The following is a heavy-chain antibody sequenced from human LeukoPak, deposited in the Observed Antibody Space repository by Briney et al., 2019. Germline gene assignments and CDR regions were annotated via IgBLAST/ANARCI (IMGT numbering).Heavy chain of an antibody. V-gene: IGHV3-43D*03. CDR1: GFTFDDYA. D-gene: IGHD1-26*01. CDR3: AKDTGNYYGVWGAFDI. CDR2: ISWDGGST. Sequence: GGSLGLSCAASGFTFDDYAMHWVRQAPGKGLEWVSLISWDGGSTYYADSVKGRFTISRDNSKNSLYLQMNSLRAEDTALYYCAKDTGNYYGVWGAFDIWGQGTMVTVSS. J-gene: IGHJ3*02.